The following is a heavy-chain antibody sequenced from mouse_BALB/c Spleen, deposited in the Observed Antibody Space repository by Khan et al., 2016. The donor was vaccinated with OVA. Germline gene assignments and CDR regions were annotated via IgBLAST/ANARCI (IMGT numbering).Heavy chain of an antibody. CDR1: GYIFTSYW. Sequence: QVHVKQSGAELVRPGASVKLSCKTSGYIFTSYWIHWVKQRSGQGLEWIARIYPGTDNTYYNEKLKDKATLTADKSSSTAYMQLSSLKSEDSAVYVGAREEALYYFDYWGQGTTLTVSS. D-gene: IGHD3-2*02. J-gene: IGHJ2*01. V-gene: IGHV1-76*01. CDR2: IYPGTDNT. CDR3: AREEALYYFDY.